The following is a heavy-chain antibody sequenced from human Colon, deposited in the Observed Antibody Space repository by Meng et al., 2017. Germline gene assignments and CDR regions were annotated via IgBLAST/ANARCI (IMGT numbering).Heavy chain of an antibody. Sequence: QGQLQQWGAGLLKPSENLAHTCAFYGGSFSGYYWSWIRQPPGKGLEWIGEINHSGSTNYHPSLKSRVTISVDKSKNQFSLKLSSVTAADTAVYYCARNSAAGVDYWGQGTLVTVSS. CDR3: ARNSAAGVDY. CDR2: INHSGST. D-gene: IGHD6-13*01. J-gene: IGHJ4*02. CDR1: GGSFSGYY. V-gene: IGHV4-34*01.